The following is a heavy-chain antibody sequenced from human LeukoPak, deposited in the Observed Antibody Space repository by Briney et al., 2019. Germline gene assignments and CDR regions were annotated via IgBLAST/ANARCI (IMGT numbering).Heavy chain of an antibody. CDR3: ARDLAAMGGFCIDY. CDR2: ISYDGSNK. Sequence: PGGSLRLSCAASGFTFSSYAMHWVRQAPGKGLEWVAVISYDGSNKYYADSVKGRFTISRDNAKNSLYLQMNSLRAEDTAVYYCARDLAAMGGFCIDYWGQGTLVTVSS. J-gene: IGHJ4*02. D-gene: IGHD5-18*01. CDR1: GFTFSSYA. V-gene: IGHV3-30*04.